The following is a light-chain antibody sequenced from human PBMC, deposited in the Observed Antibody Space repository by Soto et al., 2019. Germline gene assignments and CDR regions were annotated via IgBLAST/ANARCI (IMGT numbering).Light chain of an antibody. Sequence: EVVLSQSPGTLSLSPGESVTLSCRASQSVSSSYLAWYQQKPGQAPRLLIYGASSRAAGIPDRFSGSGSGTDFTLTSSRLEPADFAVFYCQQYGSSPWTFGQGTKVEIK. V-gene: IGKV3-20*01. CDR3: QQYGSSPWT. CDR2: GAS. CDR1: QSVSSSY. J-gene: IGKJ1*01.